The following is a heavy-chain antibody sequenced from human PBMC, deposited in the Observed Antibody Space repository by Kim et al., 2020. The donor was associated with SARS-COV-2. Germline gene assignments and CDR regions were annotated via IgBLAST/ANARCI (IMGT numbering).Heavy chain of an antibody. V-gene: IGHV6-1*01. CDR3: AREGGGWSTNYFFDY. CDR2: TYYRSKWYN. CDR1: GDSVSSNSAA. Sequence: SETLSLTCAISGDSVSSNSAAWNWIRQSPSRGLEWLGKTYYRSKWYNTYAVSVKSRITINPDTSKNQFSLQLDSVTPEDTAVYFCAREGGGWSTNYFFDYWGQGTLVTVSS. J-gene: IGHJ4*02. D-gene: IGHD6-19*01.